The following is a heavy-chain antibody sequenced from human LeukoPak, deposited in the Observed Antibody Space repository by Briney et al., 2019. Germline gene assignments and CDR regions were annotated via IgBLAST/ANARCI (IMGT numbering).Heavy chain of an antibody. CDR3: AXXXXYXXCGGDCYEFDP. CDR2: IYYSGST. CDR1: GGSISSYY. V-gene: IGHV4-59*08. Sequence: SETLSLTCTVSGGSISSYYWSWIRQPPGKGLEWIGYIYYSGSTNYNPSLKSRVTISVDTSKNQFSLKLSSVTAADTAVYYCAXXXXYXXCGGDCYEFDPWGQGTLVTVSS. J-gene: IGHJ5*02. D-gene: IGHD2-21*02.